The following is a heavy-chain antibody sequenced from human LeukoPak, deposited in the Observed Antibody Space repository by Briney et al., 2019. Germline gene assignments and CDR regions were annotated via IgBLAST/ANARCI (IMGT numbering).Heavy chain of an antibody. D-gene: IGHD3-22*01. J-gene: IGHJ4*02. V-gene: IGHV3-53*01. Sequence: PGGSLGLSCAASGFTFSSYSMNWVRQAPGKGLEWVSVIYSGGSTYYADSVKGRFTISRDNSKNTPYLQMNSLRAEDTAVYYCARGYYDSSGYLRDWGQGTLVTVSS. CDR1: GFTFSSYS. CDR3: ARGYYDSSGYLRD. CDR2: IYSGGST.